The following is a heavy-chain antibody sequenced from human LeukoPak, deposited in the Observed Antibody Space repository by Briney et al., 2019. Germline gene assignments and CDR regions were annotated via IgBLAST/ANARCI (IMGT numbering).Heavy chain of an antibody. CDR3: ARDGGGYSYGLHADY. J-gene: IGHJ4*02. D-gene: IGHD5-18*01. V-gene: IGHV3-30-3*01. CDR1: GFTFSSYA. CDR2: ISYDGSNK. Sequence: PGGSLRLSCAASGFTFSSYAMHWVRQAPGKGLEWVAVISYDGSNKYYADSVKGRFTISRDNAKNSLYLQMNSLRAEDTAVYYCARDGGGYSYGLHADYWGQGTLVTVSS.